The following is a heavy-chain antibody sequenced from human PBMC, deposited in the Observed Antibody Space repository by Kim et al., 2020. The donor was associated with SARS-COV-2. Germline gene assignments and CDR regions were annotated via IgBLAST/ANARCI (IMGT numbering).Heavy chain of an antibody. CDR2: AGSEA. CDR3: MGDPGTY. V-gene: IGHV3-7*01. Sequence: AGSEAYYADSVKGRLPISRDNAKNSVYLQKNSLRAEETAGYYCMGDPGTYWGQGTLVIVSS. D-gene: IGHD3-10*01. J-gene: IGHJ4*02.